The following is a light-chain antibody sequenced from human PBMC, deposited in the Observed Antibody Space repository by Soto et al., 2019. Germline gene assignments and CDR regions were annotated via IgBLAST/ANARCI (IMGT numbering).Light chain of an antibody. CDR1: QGIRND. CDR3: LQDDGYPLT. CDR2: DAS. V-gene: IGKV1-6*01. J-gene: IGKJ4*01. Sequence: AIQMTQSPSSLSASVGDRVTITCRASQGIRNDLSWYQQKPGKPPKLLIYDASNLQSGVPSRFSGSGSGTDFTLTISSLQPEDFGTYYCLQDDGYPLTFGGGTKVEIK.